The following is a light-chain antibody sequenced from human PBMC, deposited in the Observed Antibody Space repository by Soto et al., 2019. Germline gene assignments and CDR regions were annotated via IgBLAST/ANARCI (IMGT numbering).Light chain of an antibody. CDR3: LSYTITSILV. V-gene: IGLV2-14*01. Sequence: QSALTQPASVSGSPGQSITISCTGTNSDVGAYNYVSWFHQHPGKAPKLIIFEVSNRPSGVSHRFSGSKSGNTASLTISGLQTEDEADYYCLSYTITSILVFGGGTKVTVL. CDR1: NSDVGAYNY. J-gene: IGLJ3*02. CDR2: EVS.